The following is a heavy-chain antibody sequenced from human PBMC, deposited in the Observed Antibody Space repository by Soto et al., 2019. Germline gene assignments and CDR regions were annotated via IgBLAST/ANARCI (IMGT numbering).Heavy chain of an antibody. CDR3: ARAGGPVDYGSYVGTYYFDY. V-gene: IGHV1-2*02. J-gene: IGHJ4*02. CDR1: GYTFTGYY. D-gene: IGHD4-17*01. CDR2: INSNTGDT. Sequence: ASVKVSCKASGYTFTGYYMHWVRQAPGQGLEWMGWINSNTGDTMYAQKFQGRVVMTRDTSSSTVYMDVSRLTSGDTAVFYCARAGGPVDYGSYVGTYYFDYWGQGSLVTVSS.